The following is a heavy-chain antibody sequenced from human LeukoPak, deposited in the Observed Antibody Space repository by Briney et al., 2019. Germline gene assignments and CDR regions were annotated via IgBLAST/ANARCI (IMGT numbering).Heavy chain of an antibody. D-gene: IGHD5-18*01. Sequence: ASVKVSCKASGYTFTSYGISWVRQAPGQGLEWMGWISAYNGDTNYAQKLQGRVTMTTDTSTSTAYMELRSLRSDDTAVYDCARAGYSYGYDYYYYMDVWGKGTTVTVSS. CDR1: GYTFTSYG. CDR2: ISAYNGDT. CDR3: ARAGYSYGYDYYYYMDV. J-gene: IGHJ6*03. V-gene: IGHV1-18*01.